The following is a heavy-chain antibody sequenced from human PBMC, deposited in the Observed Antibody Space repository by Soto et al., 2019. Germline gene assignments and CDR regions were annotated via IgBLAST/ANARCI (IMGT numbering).Heavy chain of an antibody. CDR2: IFSNDEK. V-gene: IGHV2-26*01. CDR1: GFSLSETRMG. D-gene: IGHD3-3*01. J-gene: IGHJ6*02. CDR3: ARKLSRVWSAHSQYAMDV. Sequence: QVTLKESGPVVVKPTETLMLTCTVSGFSLSETRMGVSWIRQPPGKALEWLAHIFSNDEKSYSTSLKIRLTISKDTSKSQVVLIMTNMDPVDTATYYCARKLSRVWSAHSQYAMDVWGQGTTVTVSS.